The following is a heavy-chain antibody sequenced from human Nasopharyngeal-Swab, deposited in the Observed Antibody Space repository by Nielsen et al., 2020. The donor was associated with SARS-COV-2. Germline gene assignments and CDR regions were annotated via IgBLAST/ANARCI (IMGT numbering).Heavy chain of an antibody. Sequence: VRQAPGKGLEWMGRIDPSDSYTNCSPSFQGHVTISADKSISTAYLQWSSLKASDTAMYYCAREYTYGYYYYMDVWGKGTTVTVSS. V-gene: IGHV5-10-1*01. D-gene: IGHD5-18*01. J-gene: IGHJ6*03. CDR2: IDPSDSYT. CDR3: AREYTYGYYYYMDV.